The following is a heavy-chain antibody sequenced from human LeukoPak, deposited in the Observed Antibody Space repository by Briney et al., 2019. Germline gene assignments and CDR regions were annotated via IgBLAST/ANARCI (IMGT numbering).Heavy chain of an antibody. V-gene: IGHV4-4*09. J-gene: IGHJ4*02. CDR1: GGSISSYY. D-gene: IGHD3-22*01. CDR2: IYTSGST. Sequence: PSETLSLTCTVSGGSISSYYWSWIRQPPGKGLEWIGYIYTSGSTNYNPSLKSRVTISVDTSKNQFSLKLSSVTAADTAVYYCASTNYYDSSGYPLDYWGQGTLVTVSS. CDR3: ASTNYYDSSGYPLDY.